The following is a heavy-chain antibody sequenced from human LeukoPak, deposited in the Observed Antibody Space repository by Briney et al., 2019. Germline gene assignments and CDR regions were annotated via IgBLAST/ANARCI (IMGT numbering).Heavy chain of an antibody. V-gene: IGHV3-74*01. CDR1: GFTFNNYW. CDR3: ARVTYYDSSGYYYYFDY. J-gene: IGHJ4*02. CDR2: INSDGSRT. Sequence: GGSLRLSCAASGFTFNNYWMHWVRQVPGEGLVWVSRINSDGSRTNYVDSAKGRFTISRDNAKNTLFLQMSSLRAEDTAVYYCARVTYYDSSGYYYYFDYWGQGTLVTVSS. D-gene: IGHD3-22*01.